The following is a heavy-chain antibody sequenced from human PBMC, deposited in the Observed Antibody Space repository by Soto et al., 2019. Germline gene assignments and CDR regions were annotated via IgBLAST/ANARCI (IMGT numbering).Heavy chain of an antibody. J-gene: IGHJ4*02. CDR3: ARLPRSRYYYGSGSYEFDY. V-gene: IGHV1-18*01. CDR2: ISAYNGNT. CDR1: VYTFTSYG. Sequence: XSVNVSCQASVYTFTSYGISWVRQAPGQGLEWMGWISAYNGNTNYAQKLQGRVTMTTDTSTSTAYMELRSLRSDDTAVYYCARLPRSRYYYGSGSYEFDYWGQGSLVTVSS. D-gene: IGHD3-10*01.